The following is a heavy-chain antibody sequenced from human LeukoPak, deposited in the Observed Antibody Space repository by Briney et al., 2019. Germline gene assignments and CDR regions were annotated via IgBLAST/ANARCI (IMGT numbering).Heavy chain of an antibody. CDR1: GFTFSSYA. D-gene: IGHD3-10*01. CDR2: ISGSGGST. V-gene: IGHV3-23*01. J-gene: IGHJ5*02. CDR3: AKDRGFGEFLGYDP. Sequence: GGSLRLSCAASGFTFSSYAMSWVRPAPGEGLEWVSAISGSGGSTYYADSVKGRFTISRDNSKNTLYLQMNSLRAEDTAVYYCAKDRGFGEFLGYDPWGQGTLVTVSS.